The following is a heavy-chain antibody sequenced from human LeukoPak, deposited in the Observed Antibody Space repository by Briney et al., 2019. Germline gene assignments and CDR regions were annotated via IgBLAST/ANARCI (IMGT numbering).Heavy chain of an antibody. CDR3: ARGGDGDYGVKNFDY. V-gene: IGHV4-34*01. J-gene: IGHJ4*02. Sequence: SETLSLTCAVDGGSFSGYYWSWIRQPPGKGLEWVGETNHRGSTNYNPSLKSRVTISVDTPKNQFSLKLSSVTAADTAVYYCARGGDGDYGVKNFDYWGQGTLVTVSS. D-gene: IGHD4-17*01. CDR1: GGSFSGYY. CDR2: TNHRGST.